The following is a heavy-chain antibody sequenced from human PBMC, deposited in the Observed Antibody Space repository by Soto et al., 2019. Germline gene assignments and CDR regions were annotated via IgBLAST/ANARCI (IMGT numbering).Heavy chain of an antibody. Sequence: GESLKISCEVSGYSFTSYCIVWVLQMPGKGLEWMGIIYPGDSDTRYSPSFQGQVTISSDKSISTAYLQWSSLKASDTAMYYCAGPATPAPYYGMDVWGQGTTVTVSS. J-gene: IGHJ6*01. D-gene: IGHD2-15*01. CDR2: IYPGDSDT. CDR3: AGPATPAPYYGMDV. CDR1: GYSFTSYC. V-gene: IGHV5-51*01.